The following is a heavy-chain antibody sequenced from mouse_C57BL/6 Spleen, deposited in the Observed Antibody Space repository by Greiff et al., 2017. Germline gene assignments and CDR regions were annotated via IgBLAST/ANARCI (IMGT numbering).Heavy chain of an antibody. J-gene: IGHJ2*01. CDR1: GYTFTDYY. V-gene: IGHV1-76*01. Sequence: QVQLKESGAELVRPGASVKLSCKASGYTFTDYYINWVKQRPGQGLEWIARIYPGSGNTNYNEKFKGKATLTAEKASSTSYMQLSSLTSEDSAVSFCARLGGLTGAYYLDYWGQGTTLTVSS. CDR3: ARLGGLTGAYYLDY. CDR2: IYPGSGNT. D-gene: IGHD4-1*01.